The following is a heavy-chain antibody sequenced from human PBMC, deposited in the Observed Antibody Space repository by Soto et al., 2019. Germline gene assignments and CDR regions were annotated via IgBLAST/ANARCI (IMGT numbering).Heavy chain of an antibody. Sequence: PSETLSLTCTVSGGSISSYYWNWIRQSPGKRLEWIGYIYYIGNSKYNPSLEGRVTISLDTSKSQFSLKLTSVTAADTAVYYCARRRFGELSDFDYWGQGALVTVSS. CDR1: GGSISSYY. CDR2: IYYIGNS. J-gene: IGHJ4*02. CDR3: ARRRFGELSDFDY. D-gene: IGHD3-10*01. V-gene: IGHV4-59*08.